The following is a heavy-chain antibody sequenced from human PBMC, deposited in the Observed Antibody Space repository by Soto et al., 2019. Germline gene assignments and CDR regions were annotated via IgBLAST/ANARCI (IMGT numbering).Heavy chain of an antibody. D-gene: IGHD5-18*01. J-gene: IGHJ4*02. V-gene: IGHV3-30-3*01. CDR3: ARDRYSYGRAPDY. CDR2: ISYDGSNK. CDR1: GFTFSSYA. Sequence: PGGSLRLSCAASGFTFSSYAMHWVRQAPGKGLEWVAVISYDGSNKYYADSVKGRFTISRDNSKNTLYLQMNSLRAEDTAVYYCARDRYSYGRAPDYWGQGTLVTVSS.